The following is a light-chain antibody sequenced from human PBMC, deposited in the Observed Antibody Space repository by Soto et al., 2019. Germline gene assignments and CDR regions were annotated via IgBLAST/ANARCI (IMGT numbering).Light chain of an antibody. CDR3: QQYNSWPPWT. CDR1: QSVSSN. J-gene: IGKJ1*01. CDR2: GAS. Sequence: EIVMTQSPATLSVSPGERATLSCRASQSVSSNLAWYQQKPGQAPRLLIYGASTRATGIPARFSGSGSGTDFTLTINSLQSEDFAVYYCQQYNSWPPWTFGQGTKVDNK. V-gene: IGKV3-15*01.